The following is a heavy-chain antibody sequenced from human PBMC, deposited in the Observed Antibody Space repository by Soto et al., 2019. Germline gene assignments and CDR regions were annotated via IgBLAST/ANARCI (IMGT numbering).Heavy chain of an antibody. J-gene: IGHJ4*02. CDR3: TTQYSSSSAGRGGDY. CDR2: IKSKTDGGTT. CDR1: GFTFSNAW. V-gene: IGHV3-15*07. D-gene: IGHD6-6*01. Sequence: GGSLRLSCAASGFTFSNAWMNWVRQAPGKGLEWVGRIKSKTDGGTTDYAAPVKGRLTISRDDSKNTLYLQMNSLKTEDTAVYYCTTQYSSSSAGRGGDYWGQGTLVTVSS.